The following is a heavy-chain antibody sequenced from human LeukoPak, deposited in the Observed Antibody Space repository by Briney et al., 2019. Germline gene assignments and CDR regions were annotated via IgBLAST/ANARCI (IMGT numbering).Heavy chain of an antibody. Sequence: PSETLSLTCAVYGGSFSGYYWSWIRQPPGKGLEWIGEINHSGSTNYNPSLKSRVTISVDTSKNQFSLKLSSVTAADTAVYYCARQFGGGWYGFDYWGQGTLITVSS. V-gene: IGHV4-34*01. D-gene: IGHD6-19*01. CDR2: INHSGST. CDR3: ARQFGGGWYGFDY. J-gene: IGHJ4*02. CDR1: GGSFSGYY.